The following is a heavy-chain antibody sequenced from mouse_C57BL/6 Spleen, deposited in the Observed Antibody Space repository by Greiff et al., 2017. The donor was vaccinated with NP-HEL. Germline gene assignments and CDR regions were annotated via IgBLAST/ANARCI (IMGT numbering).Heavy chain of an antibody. D-gene: IGHD2-5*01. V-gene: IGHV1-54*01. CDR2: INPGSGGT. Sequence: QVQLQRSGAELVRPGTSVKVSCKASGYAFTNYLIEWVKQRPGQGLEWIGVINPGSGGTNYNEKFKGKATLTADKSSSTAYMQLSSLTSEDSAVYFCARCRYSNFSWFAYWGQGTLVTVSA. CDR1: GYAFTNYL. CDR3: ARCRYSNFSWFAY. J-gene: IGHJ3*01.